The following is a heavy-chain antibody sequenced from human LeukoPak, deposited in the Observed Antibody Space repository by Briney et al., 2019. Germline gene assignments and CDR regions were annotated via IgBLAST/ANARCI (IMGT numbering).Heavy chain of an antibody. CDR2: ISSSSSTI. D-gene: IGHD1-14*01. J-gene: IGHJ4*02. Sequence: GGSLRLSCAASGFTFSTYSMNWVRQTPGKGLEWVSYISSSSSTILYADSVKGRLTISRDNAKNSLYLQMNSLGAADTAVYYCASGGLTGYWGQGTLVTVSS. V-gene: IGHV3-48*04. CDR3: ASGGLTGY. CDR1: GFTFSTYS.